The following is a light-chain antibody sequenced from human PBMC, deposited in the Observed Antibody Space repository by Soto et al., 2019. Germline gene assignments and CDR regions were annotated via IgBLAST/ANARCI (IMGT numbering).Light chain of an antibody. CDR3: SSYADTNTLRV. Sequence: QSVLTQPTSASGSPGQSVTISCTGTSSDVGGYNYVSWYQQHPGKAPKLIIYEVSKRPSEVPDRFSGYKSGNTASLTVSGLQAEDEADYYCSSYADTNTLRVFGTGTKLTVL. V-gene: IGLV2-8*01. CDR2: EVS. CDR1: SSDVGGYNY. J-gene: IGLJ1*01.